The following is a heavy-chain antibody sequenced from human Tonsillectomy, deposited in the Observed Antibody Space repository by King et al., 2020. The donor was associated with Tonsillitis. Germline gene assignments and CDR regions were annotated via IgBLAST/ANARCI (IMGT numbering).Heavy chain of an antibody. CDR3: AREYYDFWKADYYYYGMDV. CDR2: ISAYNGNT. J-gene: IGHJ6*02. Sequence: QLVQSGAEVKKPGASVKVSCKASGYTFTSYGISWVRQAPGQGLEWMGWISAYNGNTNYAQKLQGRVTMTTDTSTSTAYMELRSLRSDDTAVYYCAREYYDFWKADYYYYGMDVWGQGTTVTVSS. V-gene: IGHV1-18*01. CDR1: GYTFTSYG. D-gene: IGHD3-3*01.